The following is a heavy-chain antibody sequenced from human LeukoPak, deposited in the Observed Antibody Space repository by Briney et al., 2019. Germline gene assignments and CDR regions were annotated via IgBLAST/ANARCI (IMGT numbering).Heavy chain of an antibody. D-gene: IGHD3-3*01. CDR1: GHTFTGYY. CDR3: ARDAEPLRSLEWFPTNY. V-gene: IGHV1-2*02. J-gene: IGHJ4*02. CDR2: INPNSRGT. Sequence: GASVKVSCKASGHTFTGYYMHWVRQAPGQGLEWMGWINPNSRGTNYAQKFQGRITMTRDTSISTAYMELSRLRSDDTAVYYCARDAEPLRSLEWFPTNYWGQGTLVTVSS.